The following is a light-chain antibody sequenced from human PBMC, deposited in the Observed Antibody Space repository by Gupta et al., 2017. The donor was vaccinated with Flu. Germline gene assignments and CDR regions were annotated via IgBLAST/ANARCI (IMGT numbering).Light chain of an antibody. V-gene: IGKV1D-12*01. CDR1: QDISNW. CDR2: AAS. J-gene: IGKJ1*01. Sequence: DIQMTQSPSSVSASLGDTVTITCRASQDISNWLAWYQQKPGKAPKLLIFAASLLYSGVPSRFSGSGSGTEFTLTISSLQPEDFAADYCQQSNSFPPWTFGQGTKVEIK. CDR3: QQSNSFPPWT.